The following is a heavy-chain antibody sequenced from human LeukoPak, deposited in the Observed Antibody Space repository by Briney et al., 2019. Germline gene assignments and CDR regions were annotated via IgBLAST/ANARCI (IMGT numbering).Heavy chain of an antibody. D-gene: IGHD3-9*01. V-gene: IGHV3-33*08. J-gene: IGHJ4*02. CDR1: GFPFSIYG. Sequence: PGGSLRLSCAASGFPFSIYGMHWVRQAPGKGLEWVAVIWYDGSNKYYADSVKGRFTISRDNSKNTLYLQMNSLRAEDTAVYYCARGKRYYDILTGYCDWGQGTLVTVSS. CDR3: ARGKRYYDILTGYCD. CDR2: IWYDGSNK.